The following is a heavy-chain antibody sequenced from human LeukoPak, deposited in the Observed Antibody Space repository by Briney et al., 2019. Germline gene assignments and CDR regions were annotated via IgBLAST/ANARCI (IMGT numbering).Heavy chain of an antibody. J-gene: IGHJ4*02. CDR3: TKRAPSTTGTREFDY. D-gene: IGHD1-1*01. CDR1: GLTFSTSG. Sequence: GGSPRLSCAASGLTFSTSGMYWVRQAPGKGLEWVAAISYDGSNKYYADSVKGRFTISRDNSKNTLYLQMNSLRAEDTAVYYCTKRAPSTTGTREFDYWGQGTLVTVSS. V-gene: IGHV3-30*18. CDR2: ISYDGSNK.